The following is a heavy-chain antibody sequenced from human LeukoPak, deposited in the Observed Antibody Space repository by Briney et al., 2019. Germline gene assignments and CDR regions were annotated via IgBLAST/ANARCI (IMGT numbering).Heavy chain of an antibody. CDR1: GFTFNTYG. J-gene: IGHJ4*02. V-gene: IGHV3-33*01. CDR3: ARDQPPNWGSGERYFDY. Sequence: SGRSLRLSCEASGFTFNTYGMHWVRQAPGKGLEWVAVMRYDGSDIYYADSVKGRFTISGDNSKNTLYLQMNSLRAEDTAVYYCARDQPPNWGSGERYFDYWGQGTLVTVSS. D-gene: IGHD7-27*01. CDR2: MRYDGSDI.